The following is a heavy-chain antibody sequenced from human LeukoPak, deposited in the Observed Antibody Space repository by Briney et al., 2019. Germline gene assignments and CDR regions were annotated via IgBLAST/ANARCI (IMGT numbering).Heavy chain of an antibody. CDR1: GFTFSSYG. CDR2: IRYDGSNK. J-gene: IGHJ4*02. Sequence: PGGSLRLSCAASGFTFSSYGMHWVRQAPRKGLEWVAFIRYDGSNKYYADSVKGRFTISRDNSKNTLYLQMNSLRAEDTAVYYCAKPEVREIGMVDYWGQGTLVTVSS. V-gene: IGHV3-30*02. D-gene: IGHD3-10*01. CDR3: AKPEVREIGMVDY.